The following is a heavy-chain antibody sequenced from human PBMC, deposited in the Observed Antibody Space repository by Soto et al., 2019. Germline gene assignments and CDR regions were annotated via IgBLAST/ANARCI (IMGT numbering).Heavy chain of an antibody. J-gene: IGHJ5*02. D-gene: IGHD1-26*01. V-gene: IGHV1-69*01. Sequence: QVQLVQSGAEVKKPGSSVKVSCKASGDTFSSYANSWVRQAPGQGLEWMGGIIPIFGTANYAQKFEGGVTITADETTSTAYMKLSSLRFEDTAVYYSAGVVGATIRGWFDPWGQRTMDTVFS. CDR2: IIPIFGTA. CDR1: GDTFSSYA. CDR3: AGVVGATIRGWFDP.